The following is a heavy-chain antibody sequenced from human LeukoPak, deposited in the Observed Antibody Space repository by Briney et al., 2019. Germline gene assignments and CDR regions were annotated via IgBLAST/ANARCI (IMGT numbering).Heavy chain of an antibody. CDR2: INHSGST. V-gene: IGHV4-34*01. J-gene: IGHJ6*03. CDR3: ARGYSYRRRVYYYMDA. Sequence: SETLSLTCAVYGGSFSGYYWSWIRQPPGKGLEWIGEINHSGSTNYNPSLKSRVTISVDTSKNQFSLKLSSVTAADTAVYYCARGYSYRRRVYYYMDAWGKGTTVTVSS. D-gene: IGHD5-18*01. CDR1: GGSFSGYY.